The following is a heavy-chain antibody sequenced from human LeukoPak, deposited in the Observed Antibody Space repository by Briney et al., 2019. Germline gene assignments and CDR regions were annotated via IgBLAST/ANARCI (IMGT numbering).Heavy chain of an antibody. Sequence: GGSLRLSCAASGFTFSNNWMTWIRQAPGKGLEWVANIKQDGSETYYADSVKGRFTISRDIAKNSLYLQMNSLGAEDTAVYYCATYSSSNAREFQHWGQGTLVTVSA. D-gene: IGHD2-2*01. V-gene: IGHV3-7*01. CDR1: GFTFSNNW. CDR3: ATYSSSNAREFQH. J-gene: IGHJ1*01. CDR2: IKQDGSET.